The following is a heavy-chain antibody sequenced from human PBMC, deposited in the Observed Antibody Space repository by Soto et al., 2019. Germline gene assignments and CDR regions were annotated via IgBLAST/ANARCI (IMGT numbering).Heavy chain of an antibody. CDR3: ARADVVDTIWIDH. Sequence: SETLSLTCTVSGGSISSYYWSWIRQPPGKGLEWIGYIYYSGNTNYNPSLKSRVTISVDTSKNQFSLKASDTAMYYCARADVVDTIWIDHWGQGTLVTVSS. CDR1: GGSISSYY. D-gene: IGHD5-12*01. J-gene: IGHJ4*02. CDR2: IYYSGNT. V-gene: IGHV4-59*12.